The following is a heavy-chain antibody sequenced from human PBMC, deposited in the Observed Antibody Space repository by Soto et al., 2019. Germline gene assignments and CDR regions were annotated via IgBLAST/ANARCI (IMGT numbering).Heavy chain of an antibody. CDR2: INHSGST. CDR1: GGSFSGYY. D-gene: IGHD6-19*01. J-gene: IGHJ4*02. CDR3: ARSDAAVAGIYFDY. V-gene: IGHV4-34*01. Sequence: SETLSLTCAVYGGSFSGYYWSWIRQPPGKGLEWIGEINHSGSTNYNPSLKSRVTISVDTSKNQFSLKLSSVTAADTAVYYCARSDAAVAGIYFDYWGQGTLVTVSS.